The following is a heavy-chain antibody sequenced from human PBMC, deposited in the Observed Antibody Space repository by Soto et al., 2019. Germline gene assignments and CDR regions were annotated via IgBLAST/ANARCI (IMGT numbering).Heavy chain of an antibody. V-gene: IGHV6-1*01. J-gene: IGHJ6*02. CDR2: TYYRSKWYN. D-gene: IGHD6-13*01. Sequence: AQTLSLTCAISGDSVSSKSAAWNWFRQSPSRSLEWLGRTYYRSKWYNDYAVSVKSRITINPDTSKNQFSLQLNSVTPEDTAGYYCARNGSRRQQLVLVRYYYYDMVVWCQGPTVTVSS. CDR3: ARNGSRRQQLVLVRYYYYDMVV. CDR1: GDSVSSKSAA.